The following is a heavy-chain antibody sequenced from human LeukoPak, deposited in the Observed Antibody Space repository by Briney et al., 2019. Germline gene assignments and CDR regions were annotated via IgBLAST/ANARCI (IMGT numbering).Heavy chain of an antibody. CDR2: ISGSSSYI. CDR1: GFTFSSYS. D-gene: IGHD4-17*01. Sequence: GGSLRLSCAAPGFTFSSYSMNWVRQAPGKGLEWVSSISGSSSYIYYADSVKGRFTISRDNAKNSLYLQMNSLRAEDTAVYYCARAETSGDYPFDYWGQGTLVTVSS. CDR3: ARAETSGDYPFDY. V-gene: IGHV3-21*01. J-gene: IGHJ4*02.